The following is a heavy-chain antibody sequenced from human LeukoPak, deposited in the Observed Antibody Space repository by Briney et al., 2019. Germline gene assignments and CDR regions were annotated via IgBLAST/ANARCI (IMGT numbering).Heavy chain of an antibody. CDR2: IYHSGST. J-gene: IGHJ4*02. V-gene: IGHV4-30-2*01. CDR1: GGSISSGGYS. CDR3: ARGPAFDC. Sequence: PQTLSLTCAVSGGSISSGGYSWSWIRQPPGKGLEWIGYIYHSGSTYYNPSLKSRVTVSVDRSKNQFSLNLTSVTAADTAVYYCARGPAFDCWGQGTLVTVSS.